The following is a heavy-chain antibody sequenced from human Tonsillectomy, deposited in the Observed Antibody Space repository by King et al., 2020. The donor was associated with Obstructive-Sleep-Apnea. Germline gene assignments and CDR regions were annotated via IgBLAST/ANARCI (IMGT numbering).Heavy chain of an antibody. CDR3: ARRGGINWIDAFDV. Sequence: VQLQESGPGLVKPSETLSLTCTVSGGSISNYYWSWIRQPPGKGLEWIGYIHYSGSTNYNPSLNSRVTISVHTSNNQLSLKLRSVIAADTAMYYCARRGGINWIDAFDVWGQGTLVTVSS. CDR1: GGSISNYY. D-gene: IGHD1-1*01. CDR2: IHYSGST. J-gene: IGHJ3*01. V-gene: IGHV4-59*08.